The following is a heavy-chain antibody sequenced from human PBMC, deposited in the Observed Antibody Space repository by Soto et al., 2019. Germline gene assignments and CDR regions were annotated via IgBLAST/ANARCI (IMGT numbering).Heavy chain of an antibody. D-gene: IGHD3-22*01. CDR2: IIPIFGTA. V-gene: IGHV1-69*13. Sequence: ASVKVSCKASGGTFSSYAISWVRQAPGQGLEWMGGIIPIFGTANYAQKFQGRVTITADESTSTAYMELSSLRSEDTAVYYCARDTDDSSGTHFDYWGQGTLVTVSS. J-gene: IGHJ4*02. CDR3: ARDTDDSSGTHFDY. CDR1: GGTFSSYA.